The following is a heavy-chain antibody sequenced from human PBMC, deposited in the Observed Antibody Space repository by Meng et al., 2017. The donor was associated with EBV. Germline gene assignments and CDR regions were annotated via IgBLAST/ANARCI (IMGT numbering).Heavy chain of an antibody. CDR1: GGPFRNSA. V-gene: IGHV1-69*01. CDR2: LIPMFGTA. J-gene: IGHJ4*02. D-gene: IGHD3-10*01. Sequence: VQVVQSGAEGXXXXXXVKXSCRTSGGPFRNSAISWVRQAPGQGLEWIGGLIPMFGTANYAQKFQDRVTITADESTTTGYMEMSSLRSEDTAVYYCARESGRGYTPDYWGQGTLVTVSS. CDR3: ARESGRGYTPDY.